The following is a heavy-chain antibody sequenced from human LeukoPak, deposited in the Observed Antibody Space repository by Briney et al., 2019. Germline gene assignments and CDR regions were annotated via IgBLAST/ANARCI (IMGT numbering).Heavy chain of an antibody. CDR1: GLTGSSEC. J-gene: IGHJ4*02. D-gene: IGHD6-19*01. CDR3: ARDVAVAGTGDY. Sequence: GGVLRVSCAESGLTGSSECMSWGRKAQGKGLEWVANIKQDGSEKYYVDSVKGRFTISRDNAKNSLYLQMNSLRAEDTAVYYCARDVAVAGTGDYWGQGTLVTVSS. CDR2: IKQDGSEK. V-gene: IGHV3-7*03.